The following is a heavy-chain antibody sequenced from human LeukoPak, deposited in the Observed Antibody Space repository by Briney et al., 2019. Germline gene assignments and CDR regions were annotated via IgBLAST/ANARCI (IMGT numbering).Heavy chain of an antibody. CDR1: GYTFTGYY. J-gene: IGHJ3*02. V-gene: IGHV1-2*02. D-gene: IGHD4-17*01. CDR2: INPNSGGT. Sequence: GASVKVSCKASGYTFTGYYMHWVRQAPGQGLEWMGWINPNSGGTNYAQKFQGRVTMTRGTSISTAYMELSRLRSDDTAVYYCARVTVTDDAFDIWGQGTMVTVSS. CDR3: ARVTVTDDAFDI.